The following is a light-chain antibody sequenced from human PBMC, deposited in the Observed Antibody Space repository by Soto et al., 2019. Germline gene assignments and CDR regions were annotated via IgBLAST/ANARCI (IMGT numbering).Light chain of an antibody. CDR3: QQYGSSPPGT. J-gene: IGKJ1*01. V-gene: IGKV3-20*01. CDR2: GAS. CDR1: QSVSSSF. Sequence: EIVLTQSPGTLSLSPGERATLSCRASQSVSSSFLAWYQQKAGQAPRLLIYGASSRATGIPDRFSGSGSGTDFTLTISRLEPEDSAVYYCQQYGSSPPGTFGQGTKVEIK.